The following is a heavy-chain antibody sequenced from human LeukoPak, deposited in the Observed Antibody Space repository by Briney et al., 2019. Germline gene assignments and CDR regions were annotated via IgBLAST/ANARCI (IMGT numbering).Heavy chain of an antibody. D-gene: IGHD3-10*01. V-gene: IGHV3-74*01. CDR3: VLMVWG. J-gene: IGHJ4*02. Sequence: GGSLRLSCAVSGFIFGNHYMHWVRQAPGKGLVWVSRINNDGSITSYADSVKGRFTISRDNAKNTLYLQMNSLRAEDTAVYYCVLMVWGGGQGTLVTVSS. CDR2: INNDGSIT. CDR1: GFIFGNHY.